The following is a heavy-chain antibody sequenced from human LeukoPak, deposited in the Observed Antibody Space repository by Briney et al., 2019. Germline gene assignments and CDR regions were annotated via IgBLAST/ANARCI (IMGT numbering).Heavy chain of an antibody. V-gene: IGHV4-4*09. D-gene: IGHD3-22*01. CDR1: GDSVSGYY. CDR2: FYTSANT. Sequence: SETLSLTCTVSGDSVSGYYGSWIRQPPGKGLEWIGYFYTSANTNYNPSLKSRVTMSVDTSKNQFSLKLTSVTAADTAVYYCARGLRDEERHYGYYYMDVWGKGTTVTFSS. CDR3: ARGLRDEERHYGYYYMDV. J-gene: IGHJ6*03.